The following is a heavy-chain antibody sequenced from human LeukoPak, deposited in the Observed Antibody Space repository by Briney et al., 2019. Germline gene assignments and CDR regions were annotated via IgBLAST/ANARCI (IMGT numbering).Heavy chain of an antibody. Sequence: PGGSLRLSCAASGFTFSSYAMTWVRQAPGKGLEWVAVIWYDGSNKYYADSVKGRFTISRDNSKNTLYLQMNSLRAEDTAVYYCARDRWELLGYLYYWGQGTLVTVSS. V-gene: IGHV3-33*08. CDR3: ARDRWELLGYLYY. CDR2: IWYDGSNK. J-gene: IGHJ4*02. CDR1: GFTFSSYA. D-gene: IGHD1-26*01.